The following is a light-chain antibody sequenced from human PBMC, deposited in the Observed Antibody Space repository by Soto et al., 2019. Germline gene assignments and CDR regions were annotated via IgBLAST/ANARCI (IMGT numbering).Light chain of an antibody. Sequence: DIQMTQSPSFVSASVGDRVTITCRASQGITSWLAWYQQNPGRAPKLLIHAASSLESGVPSRFSGSGSGTDFTLTISSLQPEDFATYYCQQTSSFPLTFGGGTKVEIK. CDR2: AAS. V-gene: IGKV1-12*01. J-gene: IGKJ4*01. CDR1: QGITSW. CDR3: QQTSSFPLT.